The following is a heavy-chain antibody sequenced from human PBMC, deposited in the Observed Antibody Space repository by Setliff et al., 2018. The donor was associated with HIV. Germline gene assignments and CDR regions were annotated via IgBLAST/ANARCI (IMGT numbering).Heavy chain of an antibody. CDR3: ARHTTWFSGYFDN. CDR2: VYNTGRT. J-gene: IGHJ4*02. CDR1: GDSINSANSY. D-gene: IGHD3-10*01. Sequence: PSETLSLTCAVYGDSINSANSYWGWIRQPPGKGLEWVATVYNTGRTLYNPSLQSRFTISIDTSRHQFSLKVTSVTAADTAVYYCARHTTWFSGYFDNWGQGALVTVSS. V-gene: IGHV4-39*01.